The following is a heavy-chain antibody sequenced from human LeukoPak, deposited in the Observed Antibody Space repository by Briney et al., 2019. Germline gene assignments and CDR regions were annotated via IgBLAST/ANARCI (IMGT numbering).Heavy chain of an antibody. D-gene: IGHD7-27*01. CDR3: ARELTGDPRGRYYYYGMDV. CDR1: GYTFTSYY. Sequence: ASVKVSCKASGYTFTSYYMHWVRQAPGQGLEWMGIINPSGGSTSYAQKFQGRVTMTRDTSTSTVYMELSSLRSEDTAVYYCARELTGDPRGRYYYYGMDVWGQGTTVTVSS. J-gene: IGHJ6*02. CDR2: INPSGGST. V-gene: IGHV1-46*01.